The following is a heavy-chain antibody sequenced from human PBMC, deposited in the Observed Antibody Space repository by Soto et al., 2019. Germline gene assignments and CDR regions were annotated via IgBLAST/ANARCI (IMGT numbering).Heavy chain of an antibody. CDR1: GFTLSSYE. J-gene: IGHJ4*02. Sequence: GGSLRLSCAASGFTLSSYEMIWVRQAPGKGLEWVSYISSGGSAIYYADSVKGRFTISRDSAKNSLYLQMKSLRAEDTAVYYCARVARYNGRTVDYWGQGTLVTVSS. V-gene: IGHV3-48*03. CDR3: ARVARYNGRTVDY. D-gene: IGHD1-20*01. CDR2: ISSGGSAI.